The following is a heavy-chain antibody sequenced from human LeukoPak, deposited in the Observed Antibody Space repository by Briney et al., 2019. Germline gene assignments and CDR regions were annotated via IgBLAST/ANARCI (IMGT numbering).Heavy chain of an antibody. V-gene: IGHV1-2*02. CDR2: INPNSGGT. D-gene: IGHD5-18*01. Sequence: ASVKVSCKTSGYTFTGYYMHWVRQAPGQGLEWMGWINPNSGGTNYAQKFQGRVTMTRDTSISTAYMELSRLRSDDTAVYYCAREGYSYGSFDYWGQGTLVTVSS. J-gene: IGHJ4*02. CDR3: AREGYSYGSFDY. CDR1: GYTFTGYY.